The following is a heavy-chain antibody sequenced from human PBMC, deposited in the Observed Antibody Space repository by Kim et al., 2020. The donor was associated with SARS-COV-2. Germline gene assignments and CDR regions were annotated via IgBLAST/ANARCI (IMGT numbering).Heavy chain of an antibody. CDR3: ARGLYYYGSGSPWYFDL. D-gene: IGHD3-10*01. CDR2: ISSSSSTI. CDR1: GFIFSSYS. Sequence: GGSLRLSCAASGFIFSSYSMNWVRQAPGKGLEWVSYISSSSSTIYYADSVKGRFTISRDNAKNSLYLQMNSLRDEDTAVYYCARGLYYYGSGSPWYFDLWGRGTLVTVSS. V-gene: IGHV3-48*02. J-gene: IGHJ2*01.